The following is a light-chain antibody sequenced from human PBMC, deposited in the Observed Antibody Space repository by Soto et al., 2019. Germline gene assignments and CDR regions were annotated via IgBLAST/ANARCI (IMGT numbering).Light chain of an antibody. Sequence: EIVMTQSPATLSLSPGERATLSCRASQSVSSNLAWFQQKPGQAPRLLIYDASTRATGIPARFSGSGSGTEFTLTISSLQSEDFAVYYCQQYNNWPLYTFGQGTKLEIK. CDR3: QQYNNWPLYT. V-gene: IGKV3-15*01. CDR2: DAS. CDR1: QSVSSN. J-gene: IGKJ2*01.